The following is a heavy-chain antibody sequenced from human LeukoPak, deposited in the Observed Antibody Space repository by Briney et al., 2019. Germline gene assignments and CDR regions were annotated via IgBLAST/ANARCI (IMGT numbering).Heavy chain of an antibody. CDR1: GYTFTSYD. CDR3: ARKKPTSGAQYWFDP. CDR2: MNPNSGNT. J-gene: IGHJ5*02. V-gene: IGHV1-8*01. Sequence: GASVKVSCKASGYTFTSYDINWVRQATGHGLEWMGWMNPNSGNTGYAQEFQGRVTMTRDTSISTAYMELSSLTSEDTAVYYCARKKPTSGAQYWFDPWGQGTLVTVSS. D-gene: IGHD3-10*01.